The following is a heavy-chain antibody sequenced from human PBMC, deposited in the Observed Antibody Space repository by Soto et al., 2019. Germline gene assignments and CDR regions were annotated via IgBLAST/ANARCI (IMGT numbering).Heavy chain of an antibody. CDR1: GFTFSSYA. J-gene: IGHJ4*02. D-gene: IGHD5-12*01. CDR2: ISGSGGST. V-gene: IGHV3-23*01. CDR3: AKYPIVATIFPYFDY. Sequence: EVQLLESGGCLVQPGGSLRLSCAASGFTFSSYAMSWVRQAPGKGLEWVSAISGSGGSTYYADSVKGRFTISRDNSKNTLYLQMNSLRAEDTAVYYCAKYPIVATIFPYFDYWGQGTLVTVSS.